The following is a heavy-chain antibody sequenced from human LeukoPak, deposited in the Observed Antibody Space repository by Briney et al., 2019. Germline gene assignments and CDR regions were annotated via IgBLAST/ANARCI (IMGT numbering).Heavy chain of an antibody. CDR3: ARDTAAAGTFWVARDDYFDY. J-gene: IGHJ4*02. CDR2: ISYDGSNK. D-gene: IGHD6-13*01. Sequence: PGRSLRLSCTASGFTFSSYAMHWVRQAPGKGLEWVAVISYDGSNKYYADSVRGRFTISRDNSKNTLYLQMNSLRAEDTAVYYCARDTAAAGTFWVARDDYFDYWGQGTLVTVSS. V-gene: IGHV3-30-3*01. CDR1: GFTFSSYA.